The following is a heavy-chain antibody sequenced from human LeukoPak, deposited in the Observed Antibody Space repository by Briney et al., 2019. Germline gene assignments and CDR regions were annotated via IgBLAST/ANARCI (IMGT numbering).Heavy chain of an antibody. D-gene: IGHD6-19*01. CDR1: GYTFTSSA. J-gene: IGHJ4*02. Sequence: ASVTVSCTASGYTFTSSALNWVRQAPGQGLEWMGWINTNTGNPTYAQGFTGRFVFSLDTSVSTAYLQISSLKAEDTAVYYCATDLKKGDSGCFDYWGQGTLVTVSS. CDR3: ATDLKKGDSGCFDY. V-gene: IGHV7-4-1*02. CDR2: INTNTGNP.